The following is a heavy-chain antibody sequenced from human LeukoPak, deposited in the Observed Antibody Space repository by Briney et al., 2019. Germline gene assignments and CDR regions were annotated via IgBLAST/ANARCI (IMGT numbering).Heavy chain of an antibody. Sequence: GGSLRLSCAASGFTFSSYAMSWVRQAPGKGLEWVLAISCSGGSTYYADSVKGRFTISRDNSKNTLYLQMKSLRAEDTAVYYCAKDLAYYYDSSGYSRGRFDYWGQGTLVTVSS. D-gene: IGHD3-22*01. J-gene: IGHJ4*02. V-gene: IGHV3-23*01. CDR2: ISCSGGST. CDR3: AKDLAYYYDSSGYSRGRFDY. CDR1: GFTFSSYA.